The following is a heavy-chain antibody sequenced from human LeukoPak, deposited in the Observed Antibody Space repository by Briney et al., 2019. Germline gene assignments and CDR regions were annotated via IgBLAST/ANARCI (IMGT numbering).Heavy chain of an antibody. V-gene: IGHV1-2*02. CDR1: GYTFTCYY. CDR2: INPNSGGT. J-gene: IGHJ4*02. Sequence: ASVKVSCKASGYTFTCYYMHWVRQAPGQGLEWMGWINPNSGGTNYAQKFQGRVTMTRDTSISTAYMELSRLRSDDTAMYYCASAYSSGWPYFDYWGQGTLVTVSS. D-gene: IGHD6-19*01. CDR3: ASAYSSGWPYFDY.